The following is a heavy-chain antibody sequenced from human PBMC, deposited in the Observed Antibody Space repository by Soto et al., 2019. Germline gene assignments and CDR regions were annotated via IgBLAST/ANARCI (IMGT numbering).Heavy chain of an antibody. CDR3: ARDYNDNSGSVYVDYGMDV. Sequence: EVQLVESGGGLIQPGGSLRLSCAASGFSFSRYWMHWVRQAPGKGLVWVSRINFDGSSANYADSVKGRFTISRDNAKNTLFLQRNSLRGEDAAVYYCARDYNDNSGSVYVDYGMDVWGQGTTVTVS. CDR2: INFDGSSA. J-gene: IGHJ6*02. V-gene: IGHV3-74*01. D-gene: IGHD3-22*01. CDR1: GFSFSRYW.